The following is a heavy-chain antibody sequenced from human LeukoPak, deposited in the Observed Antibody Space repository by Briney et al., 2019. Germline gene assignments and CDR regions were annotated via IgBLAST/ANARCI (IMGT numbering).Heavy chain of an antibody. J-gene: IGHJ6*03. Sequence: GGSLRLSCAASGFTFSSYGMHWVRQAPGKGLEWVAFIRYEGSNKYYADSVKGRFTISRDNSKNTLYLQMNSLRAEDTAVYYCAKARFGGVIPSNYYYMDVWGKGTTVTISS. CDR2: IRYEGSNK. CDR1: GFTFSSYG. V-gene: IGHV3-30*02. CDR3: AKARFGGVIPSNYYYMDV. D-gene: IGHD3-16*02.